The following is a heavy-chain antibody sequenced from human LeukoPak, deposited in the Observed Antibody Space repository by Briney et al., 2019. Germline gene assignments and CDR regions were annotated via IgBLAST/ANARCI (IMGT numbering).Heavy chain of an antibody. D-gene: IGHD7-27*01. V-gene: IGHV1-3*01. J-gene: IGHJ4*02. CDR2: INAGNGNT. CDR3: ARDTRPLNWDYFDY. CDR1: GYTFTSYA. Sequence: ASVTVSCKASGYTFTSYAMHWVRQAPGQRLEWMGWINAGNGNTKYSQKFQGRVTITRDTSASTAYMELSSLRSEDTAAYYCARDTRPLNWDYFDYWGQGTLVTVSS.